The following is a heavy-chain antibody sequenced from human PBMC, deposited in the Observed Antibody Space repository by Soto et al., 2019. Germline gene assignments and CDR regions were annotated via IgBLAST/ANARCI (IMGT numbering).Heavy chain of an antibody. CDR1: GGTINSPDDY. J-gene: IGHJ5*02. D-gene: IGHD6-13*01. CDR3: ARGISKYSSWYEPNTWFDA. CDR2: LYFYGGT. Sequence: QVQLQESGPGLVKPSQTLSLTCNVSGGTINSPDDYWTWLRQSPGKGLEWIGYLYFYGGTQYNPSPRTPIRMSLDTSKKQFSLKMRSVTGADTAVSYCARGISKYSSWYEPNTWFDAWGQGALFPVS. V-gene: IGHV4-30-4*01.